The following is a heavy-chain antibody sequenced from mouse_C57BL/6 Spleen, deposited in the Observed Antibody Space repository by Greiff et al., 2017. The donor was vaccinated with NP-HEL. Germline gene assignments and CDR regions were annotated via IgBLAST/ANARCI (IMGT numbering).Heavy chain of an antibody. CDR1: GYAFSSSW. V-gene: IGHV1-82*01. D-gene: IGHD3-1*01. Sequence: QVQLKQSGPELVKPGASVKISCKASGYAFSSSWMNWVKQRPGKGLEWIGRIYPGDGDTNYNGKFKGKTTLTADKSSSTAYMKLSSLTSEDSAVYFCAREGGLPYYFDYWGQGTTLTVSS. J-gene: IGHJ2*01. CDR3: AREGGLPYYFDY. CDR2: IYPGDGDT.